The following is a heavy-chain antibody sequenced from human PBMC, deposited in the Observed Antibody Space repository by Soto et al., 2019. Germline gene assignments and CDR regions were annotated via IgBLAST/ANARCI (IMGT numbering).Heavy chain of an antibody. V-gene: IGHV3-21*01. J-gene: IGHJ6*02. CDR2: ISSSSSYI. D-gene: IGHD3-10*01. Sequence: GGSLRLSCAASGFTFSSYSMNWVRQAPGKGLEWVSSISSSSSYIYYADSVKGRFTISRDNAKNSLYLQMNSLRAEDTAVYYCARDGPLYYYGSGSSYYYYGMDVWGQWTTVTVSS. CDR3: ARDGPLYYYGSGSSYYYYGMDV. CDR1: GFTFSSYS.